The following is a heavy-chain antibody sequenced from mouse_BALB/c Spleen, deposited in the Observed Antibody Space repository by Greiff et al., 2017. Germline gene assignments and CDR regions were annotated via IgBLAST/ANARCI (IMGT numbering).Heavy chain of an antibody. V-gene: IGHV5-4*02. Sequence: EVHLVESGGGLVKPGGSLKLSCAASGFTFSDYYMYWVRQTPEKRLEWVATISDGGSYTYYPDSVKGRFTISRDNAKNNLYLQMSSLKSEDTAMYYCARAGGTTATYAMDYWGQGTSVTVSS. CDR3: ARAGGTTATYAMDY. J-gene: IGHJ4*01. CDR1: GFTFSDYY. CDR2: ISDGGSYT. D-gene: IGHD1-2*01.